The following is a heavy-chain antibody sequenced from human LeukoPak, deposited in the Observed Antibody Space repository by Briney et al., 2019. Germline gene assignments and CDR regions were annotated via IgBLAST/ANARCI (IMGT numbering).Heavy chain of an antibody. V-gene: IGHV1-24*01. CDR2: FDPEDGET. D-gene: IGHD3-10*01. J-gene: IGHJ4*02. Sequence: ASVKVSCKVSGYTLTELSMHWVRQAPGKGLEWMGGFDPEDGETIYAQKFQGRVTMTEDTSTDTAYMELSSLGSEDTAVYYCATARSAGVVRGVIRYFDYWGQGTLVTVSS. CDR1: GYTLTELS. CDR3: ATARSAGVVRGVIRYFDY.